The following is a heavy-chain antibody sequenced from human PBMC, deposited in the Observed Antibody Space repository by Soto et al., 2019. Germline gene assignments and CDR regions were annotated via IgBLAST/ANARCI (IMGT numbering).Heavy chain of an antibody. J-gene: IGHJ5*02. Sequence: LGESLKISCKGSGYSFTSYWIGWVRQMPGKGLEWMGIIYPGDSDTRYNPSFQGQVTISVDKSTSTAYLEWNSLKASDTAIYYCARPEIPTRSNDYDYPFDLWGQGTLVTVSS. D-gene: IGHD3-22*01. CDR3: ARPEIPTRSNDYDYPFDL. V-gene: IGHV5-51*01. CDR2: IYPGDSDT. CDR1: GYSFTSYW.